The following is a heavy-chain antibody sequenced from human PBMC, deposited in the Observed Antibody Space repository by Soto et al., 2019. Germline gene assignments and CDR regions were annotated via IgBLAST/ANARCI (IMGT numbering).Heavy chain of an antibody. V-gene: IGHV3-53*02. Sequence: EVQLVETGGGLIQPGGSLRLSCAASGFSVSSNYMSWVRQAPGKGPEWVSVIYSGGTTYYADSVKARFTISRDTSKNTLYLQMNSLRAEDTAVYYCAVGVLGYAIYFEHWGQGTLVTVSS. CDR1: GFSVSSNY. J-gene: IGHJ1*01. CDR2: IYSGGTT. CDR3: AVGVLGYAIYFEH. D-gene: IGHD3-16*01.